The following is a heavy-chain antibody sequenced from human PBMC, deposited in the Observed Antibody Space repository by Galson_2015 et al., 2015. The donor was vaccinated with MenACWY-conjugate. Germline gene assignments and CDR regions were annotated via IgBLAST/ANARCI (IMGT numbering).Heavy chain of an antibody. V-gene: IGHV3-7*03. J-gene: IGHJ4*02. CDR1: GLTFSNYW. D-gene: IGHD5-12*01. CDR2: IKQDGSEK. Sequence: SLRLSCAASGLTFSNYWMSWVRQAPGKGLEWVANIKQDGSEKYYVDSVKGRFTISRDNAKNSLYLQMNSLRAEDTAMYYCASQAWPRSFDYSGPGTLVTVSS. CDR3: ASQAWPRSFDY.